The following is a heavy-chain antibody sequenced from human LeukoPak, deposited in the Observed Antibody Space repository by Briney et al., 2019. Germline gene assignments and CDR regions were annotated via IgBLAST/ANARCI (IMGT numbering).Heavy chain of an antibody. CDR3: AXDLTPPPATGTGGVFDY. Sequence: VASVKVSCKASGYIFSTYGINWVRQAPGQGLEWMGWISAYNGDTNYAQNAQDRVTMTTDTSTNTAYMELRSLRSDDTAVYYCAXDLTPPPATGTGGVFDYWGQGTLVTVSS. J-gene: IGHJ4*02. CDR1: GYIFSTYG. D-gene: IGHD6-13*01. CDR2: ISAYNGDT. V-gene: IGHV1-18*01.